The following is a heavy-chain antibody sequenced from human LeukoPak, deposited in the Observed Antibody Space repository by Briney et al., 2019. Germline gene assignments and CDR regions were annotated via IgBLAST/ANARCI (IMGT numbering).Heavy chain of an antibody. CDR2: IWYDGSNK. D-gene: IGHD5-18*01. V-gene: IGHV3-33*08. CDR1: GFTFSSYA. Sequence: GGSLRLSCAASGFTFSSYAMHWVRQAPGKGLEWVAVIWYDGSNKYYADSVKGRFTISRDNSKNTLYLQMNSLRAEDTAVYYCSRGYSYGLGASDYWGQGTLVTVSS. J-gene: IGHJ4*02. CDR3: SRGYSYGLGASDY.